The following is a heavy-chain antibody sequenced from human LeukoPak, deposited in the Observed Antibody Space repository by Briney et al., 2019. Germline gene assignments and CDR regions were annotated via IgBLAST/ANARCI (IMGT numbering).Heavy chain of an antibody. CDR2: INPSGGST. CDR1: GYTFTSYY. D-gene: IGHD4-23*01. Sequence: ASVKVSCKASGYTFTSYYMHWVRQAPGQGLEWMGIINPSGGSTSHAQKFQGRVTMTRDTSTSTVYMELSSLRSEDTAVYYCARDDYGGNPGNYWGQGTLVTVSS. V-gene: IGHV1-46*01. J-gene: IGHJ4*02. CDR3: ARDDYGGNPGNY.